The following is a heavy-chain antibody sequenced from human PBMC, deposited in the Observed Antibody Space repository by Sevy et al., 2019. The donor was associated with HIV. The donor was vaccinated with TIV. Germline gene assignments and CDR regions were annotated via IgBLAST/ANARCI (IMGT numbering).Heavy chain of an antibody. V-gene: IGHV1-69*13. CDR1: GGTFSSYG. Sequence: ASVKVSCKSSGGTFSSYGVNWVRQAPGQGLEWMGGIIPMFGATNYAQNFQGRVTIIADESTSTAYMELSSLRSDDTAVYYGARGQVLGGGWFDPWGQGTVVTVSS. CDR3: ARGQVLGGGWFDP. CDR2: IIPMFGAT. D-gene: IGHD3-3*01. J-gene: IGHJ5*02.